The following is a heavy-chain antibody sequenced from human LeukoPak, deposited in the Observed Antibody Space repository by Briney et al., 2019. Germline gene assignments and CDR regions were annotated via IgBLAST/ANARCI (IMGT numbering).Heavy chain of an antibody. J-gene: IGHJ5*02. CDR2: INSDGSST. CDR1: GFTFSSYW. D-gene: IGHD3-9*01. V-gene: IGHV3-74*01. Sequence: PGGSLRLSCAASGFTFSSYWMHWVRQAPGKGLVWVSRINSDGSSTSYADSVKGRFTISRDNAKNTLYLQMNSLRAEDTAVYYCAREHPAELRYFDWSFNWFDPWGQGTLVTVSS. CDR3: AREHPAELRYFDWSFNWFDP.